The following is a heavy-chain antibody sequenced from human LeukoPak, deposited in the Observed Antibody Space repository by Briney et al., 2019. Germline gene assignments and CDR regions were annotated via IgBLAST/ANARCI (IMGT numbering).Heavy chain of an antibody. V-gene: IGHV1-18*04. CDR3: ARDDLHGDLDFDY. CDR1: GYTFTSYG. Sequence: ASVKVSCKASGYTFTSYGISWVRQAPGQGLEWMGWISAYNDNTNYAQKLQGRVTMTTDTFTNTAYMELRSLRSDDTAVYYCARDDLHGDLDFDYWGQGTLVNVSS. CDR2: ISAYNDNT. D-gene: IGHD2-21*01. J-gene: IGHJ4*02.